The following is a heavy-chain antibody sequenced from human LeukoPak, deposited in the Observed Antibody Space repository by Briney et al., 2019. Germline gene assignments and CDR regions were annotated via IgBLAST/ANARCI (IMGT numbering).Heavy chain of an antibody. CDR1: GFTFSSYG. J-gene: IGHJ4*02. V-gene: IGHV3-30*02. CDR3: AKDQLPVYDSSASTLDY. CDR2: IRYDGSNK. Sequence: GGSLRLSCAASGFTFSSYGMHWVRQAPGKGLEWVGFIRYDGSNKYYADSVKGRFTISRDNSKNTLYLQMNSLRAEDTAVYYCAKDQLPVYDSSASTLDYWGQGTLVTVSS. D-gene: IGHD3-22*01.